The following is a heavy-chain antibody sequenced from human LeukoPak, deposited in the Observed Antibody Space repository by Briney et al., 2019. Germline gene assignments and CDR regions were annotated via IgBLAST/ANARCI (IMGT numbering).Heavy chain of an antibody. J-gene: IGHJ4*02. CDR1: GFTFSSYG. CDR3: AREDTALVIAY. V-gene: IGHV3-33*01. D-gene: IGHD5-18*01. CDR2: MWYDGSNK. Sequence: GGSLRLSCAASGFTFSSYGMHWVRQAPGKGLEWVTIMWYDGSNKYYTDSVKGRFTISRDNSKNTLYLQMNSLRVEDTAVYYCAREDTALVIAYWGQGTLVTVSS.